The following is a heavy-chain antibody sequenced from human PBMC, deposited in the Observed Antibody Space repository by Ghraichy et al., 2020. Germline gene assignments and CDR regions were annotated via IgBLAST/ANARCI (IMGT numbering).Heavy chain of an antibody. J-gene: IGHJ6*02. CDR1: GGSISSGGYS. V-gene: IGHV4-30-2*01. D-gene: IGHD2-15*01. CDR2: IYHSGST. Sequence: SETLSLTCAVSGGSISSGGYSWSWIRQPPGKGLEWIGYIYHSGSTNYSPSLKGRVTISVDRSKNQFSLKLSSVTAADTAVYYCAVCTGGSCYSGSPMDVWGQGTTVTVSS. CDR3: AVCTGGSCYSGSPMDV.